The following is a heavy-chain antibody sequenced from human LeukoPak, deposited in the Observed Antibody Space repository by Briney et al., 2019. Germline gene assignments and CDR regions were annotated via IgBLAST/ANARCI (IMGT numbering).Heavy chain of an antibody. CDR3: AKDPGGPRYAFDI. J-gene: IGHJ3*02. CDR1: GFTFSSYT. D-gene: IGHD2-15*01. Sequence: GGSLRLSCAASGFTFSSYTMSWVRQAPGKGLEWVSTITTSDGNTYYADSVKGRFTVSRDNSKNTLYLQMNSLRAEDTAVYYCAKDPGGPRYAFDIWGQGTMVTVSS. CDR2: ITTSDGNT. V-gene: IGHV3-23*01.